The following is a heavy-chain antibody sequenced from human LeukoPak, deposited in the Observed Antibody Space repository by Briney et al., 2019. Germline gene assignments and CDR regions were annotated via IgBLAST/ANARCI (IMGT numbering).Heavy chain of an antibody. V-gene: IGHV1-69*04. CDR2: IIPILDVA. J-gene: IGHJ3*02. D-gene: IGHD3-16*02. CDR3: TREGVYSPDPSSYHRDAFDI. CDR1: GGSFNSYV. Sequence: SVKVSCKASGGSFNSYVITWVRQAPGQGLEWMGRIIPILDVANFAQKFQGRVTITADKSTNTAHMELSSLRSEDTAVYYCTREGVYSPDPSSYHRDAFDIWGQGTVVTVSS.